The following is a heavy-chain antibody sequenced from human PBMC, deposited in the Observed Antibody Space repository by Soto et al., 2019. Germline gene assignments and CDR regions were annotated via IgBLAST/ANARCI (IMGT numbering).Heavy chain of an antibody. CDR3: ARDDEGGSDCDLGC. D-gene: IGHD1-26*01. CDR1: GFTFSSHA. J-gene: IGHJ4*02. CDR2: ISSDGSNK. Sequence: QVQLVESGGGVVQPGRSLRLSCAVSGFTFSSHAMHWVRQAPGKGLEWVTLISSDGSNKYYADSVKGRFTTSRDNSKNTMYLQMNGLRVEDTAVYYCARDDEGGSDCDLGCWGQGALVNVSS. V-gene: IGHV3-30-3*01.